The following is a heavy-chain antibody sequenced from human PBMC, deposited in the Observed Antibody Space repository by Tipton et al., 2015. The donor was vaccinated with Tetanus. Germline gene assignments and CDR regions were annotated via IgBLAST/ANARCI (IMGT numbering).Heavy chain of an antibody. CDR1: GGSLSRGGYY. Sequence: TLSLTCTVSGGSLSRGGYYWTWIRQNPGKGLEWIGDIYFSGSTYYNPCLKSRVTISVDTSKNQFSLRLNSVTAADTAVYYCARDQARGARGWNYFDSWGQGTLVTVSS. D-gene: IGHD6-6*01. CDR3: ARDQARGARGWNYFDS. CDR2: IYFSGST. V-gene: IGHV4-31*03. J-gene: IGHJ4*02.